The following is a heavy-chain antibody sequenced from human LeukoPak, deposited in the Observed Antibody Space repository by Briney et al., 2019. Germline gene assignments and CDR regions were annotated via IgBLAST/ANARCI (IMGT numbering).Heavy chain of an antibody. Sequence: ASVKVSCKASGGTFSSYAISWVRQAPGQGLEWMGGIIPIFGTANYAQKFQGRVTITADESTSTAYMELSSLRSEDTAVCYCARGGDGDYEGEYFDYWGQGTLVTVSS. D-gene: IGHD4-17*01. J-gene: IGHJ4*02. CDR2: IIPIFGTA. CDR3: ARGGDGDYEGEYFDY. V-gene: IGHV1-69*13. CDR1: GGTFSSYA.